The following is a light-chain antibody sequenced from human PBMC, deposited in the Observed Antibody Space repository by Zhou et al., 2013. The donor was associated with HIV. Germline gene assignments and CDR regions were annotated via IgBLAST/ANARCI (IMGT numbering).Light chain of an antibody. CDR1: QSISTW. CDR3: QQYKKPPWT. CDR2: KGS. J-gene: IGKJ1*01. V-gene: IGKV1-5*03. Sequence: DVQMTLSPSTLSASVGDRVTITCRASQSISTWLAWYQEKPGKAPKLLMYKGSDRESGVPSRFSGSGSGTEFTLTISSLQPDDFATYYCQQYKKPPWTFGQGTKVEIK.